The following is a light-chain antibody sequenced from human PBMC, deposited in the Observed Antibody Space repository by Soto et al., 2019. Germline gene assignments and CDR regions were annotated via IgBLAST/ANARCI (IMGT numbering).Light chain of an antibody. CDR2: GAS. V-gene: IGKV3-20*01. CDR3: QQYGSSLRT. J-gene: IGKJ1*01. Sequence: DIVLTQSPGTLSLSPGERATLSCRASQSVSSSYLAWYQQKPGHATRLLIYGASSRATGLPDRFSGSGSGTDFTLTISRLEPEDFAAYYCQQYGSSLRTFGQGTKVEIK. CDR1: QSVSSSY.